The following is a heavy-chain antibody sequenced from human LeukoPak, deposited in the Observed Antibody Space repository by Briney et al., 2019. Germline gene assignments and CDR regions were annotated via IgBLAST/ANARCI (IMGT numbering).Heavy chain of an antibody. Sequence: GGSLRLSYAASGFTFDDYAMHWVRQAPGKGLEWVSGISWNSGSIGYADSVKGRFTISRDNAKNSLYLQTNSLRAEDTALYYCANDHGRYNWFDPWGQGTLVTVSS. D-gene: IGHD1-1*01. CDR1: GFTFDDYA. CDR2: ISWNSGSI. V-gene: IGHV3-9*01. CDR3: ANDHGRYNWFDP. J-gene: IGHJ5*02.